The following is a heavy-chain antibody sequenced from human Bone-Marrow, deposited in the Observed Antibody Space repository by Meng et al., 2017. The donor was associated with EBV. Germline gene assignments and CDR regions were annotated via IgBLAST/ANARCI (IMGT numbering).Heavy chain of an antibody. J-gene: IGHJ5*02. CDR1: GGSVSSTTW. CDR3: AERYSTMWGKWFDP. CDR2: IHHRGDT. Sequence: QVRLQESGPGLVTPSGXLSLTCTVSGGSVSSTTWWNWVRQPPGKGLEWIGEIHHRGDTNYNPSLKSRVAISIDKSKNQFSLKLNSVTAADTAVYYCAERYSTMWGKWFDPWGQGTLVPVSS. V-gene: IGHV4-4*02. D-gene: IGHD2-15*01.